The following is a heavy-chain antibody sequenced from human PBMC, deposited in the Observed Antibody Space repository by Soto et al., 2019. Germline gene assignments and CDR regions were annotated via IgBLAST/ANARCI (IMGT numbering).Heavy chain of an antibody. CDR3: TRALDTAMASKDNWFDP. Sequence: QVQLVGSGGGVVQPGRSLRLSCAASGFTFRSYAMHWVRQAPGKGLEWVAAISYDENNRYYTDSVKGRFTISRDNSKNTLYLQVNSLRAEDTAVYYCTRALDTAMASKDNWFDPWGQGTLVTVSS. CDR1: GFTFRSYA. D-gene: IGHD5-18*01. V-gene: IGHV3-30-3*01. J-gene: IGHJ5*02. CDR2: ISYDENNR.